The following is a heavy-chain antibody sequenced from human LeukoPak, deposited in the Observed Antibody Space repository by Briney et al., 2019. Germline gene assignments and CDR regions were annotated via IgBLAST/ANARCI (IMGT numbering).Heavy chain of an antibody. CDR1: GGSISSSSYY. CDR2: IYYSGST. CDR3: ARDNSVGDVAWWFDP. D-gene: IGHD1-26*01. Sequence: SETLSFTCTVSGGSISSSSYYWGWIRQPPGKGLEWIGSIYYSGSTYYNPSLKSRVTISVDTSKNQFSLKLSSVTAEDTAVYYCARDNSVGDVAWWFDPWGQGTLVTVSS. V-gene: IGHV4-39*07. J-gene: IGHJ5*02.